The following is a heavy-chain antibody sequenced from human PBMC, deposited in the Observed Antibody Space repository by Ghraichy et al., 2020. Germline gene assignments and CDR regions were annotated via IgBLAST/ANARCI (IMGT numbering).Heavy chain of an antibody. Sequence: GESLNISCAASGFTFSDYAMSWVRQAPGKGLEWVSAISGGGGSTYYADSVKGRFTISRDNSKSTLYLQVNSLRAEDTAAYYCARKGPNEVAFDCWGQGTLVTVSS. V-gene: IGHV3-23*01. CDR1: GFTFSDYA. CDR3: ARKGPNEVAFDC. D-gene: IGHD2-8*01. J-gene: IGHJ4*02. CDR2: ISGGGGST.